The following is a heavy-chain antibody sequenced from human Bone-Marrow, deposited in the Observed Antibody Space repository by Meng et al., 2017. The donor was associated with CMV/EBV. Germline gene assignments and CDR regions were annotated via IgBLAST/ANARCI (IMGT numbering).Heavy chain of an antibody. CDR3: AKDLEQLVNNWFDP. CDR1: GFTFSSYW. CDR2: INSDGSST. D-gene: IGHD6-13*01. Sequence: GESLKISCAASGFTFSSYWMHWVRQAPGKGLVWVSRINSDGSSTSYADSVKGRFTISRDNAKNTLYLQMNSLRAEDTAVYYCAKDLEQLVNNWFDPWGQGTLVTVSS. V-gene: IGHV3-74*01. J-gene: IGHJ5*02.